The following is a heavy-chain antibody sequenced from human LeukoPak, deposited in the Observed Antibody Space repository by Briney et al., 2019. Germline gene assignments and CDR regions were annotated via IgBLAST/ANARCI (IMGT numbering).Heavy chain of an antibody. CDR2: IIPIFGTA. D-gene: IGHD3-16*02. J-gene: IGHJ3*02. CDR1: GGTFSSYA. Sequence: ASAKVSCKASGGTFSSYAISWVRQAPGQGLEWMGRIIPIFGTANYAQKFQGRVTITTDESTSTAYMELSSLRSEGTAVYYCARGYYHYVWGSYRSNKDDAFDIWGQGTMVTVSS. CDR3: ARGYYHYVWGSYRSNKDDAFDI. V-gene: IGHV1-69*05.